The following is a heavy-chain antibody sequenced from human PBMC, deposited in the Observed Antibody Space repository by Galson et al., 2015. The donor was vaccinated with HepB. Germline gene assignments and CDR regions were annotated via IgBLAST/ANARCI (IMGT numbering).Heavy chain of an antibody. CDR1: GGSITNYY. CDR2: TYYTGST. D-gene: IGHD6-19*01. J-gene: IGHJ4*02. Sequence: ETLSLTCTVSGGSITNYYGSWIRQSPGKGLEWIGYTYYTGSTHYNPSLKSRVIISLDTSKNQFSLKLSSVTAADTAVYYCARERVGGAGYPFDYWGQGTLVTVSS. CDR3: ARERVGGAGYPFDY. V-gene: IGHV4-59*01.